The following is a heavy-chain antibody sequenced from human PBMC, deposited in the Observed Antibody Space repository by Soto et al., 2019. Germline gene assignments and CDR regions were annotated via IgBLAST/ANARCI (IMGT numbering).Heavy chain of an antibody. CDR1: GFTVSSSY. V-gene: IGHV3-66*01. CDR3: ARDFFDAVRGVHYYYMDV. D-gene: IGHD3-10*01. J-gene: IGHJ6*03. Sequence: GGSLILSCAASGFTVSSSYMSWVRQAPGKGLEWVSVIYSGGYTYYADSVKGRFTISRDNSKNTLYLQMNSLRAEDTAVYYCARDFFDAVRGVHYYYMDVWGKGT. CDR2: IYSGGYT.